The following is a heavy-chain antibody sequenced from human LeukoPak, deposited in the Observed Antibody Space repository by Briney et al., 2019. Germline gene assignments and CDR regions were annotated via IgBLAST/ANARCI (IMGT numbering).Heavy chain of an antibody. V-gene: IGHV3-23*01. CDR2: ISGSGGNT. CDR1: GFTFSSYG. CDR3: AKDIAAAGNIFDY. D-gene: IGHD6-13*01. J-gene: IGHJ4*02. Sequence: PGGSLRLSCAASGFTFSSYGMSWVRQTPGKRLEWVSAISGSGGNTYDADSVKGRFTISRDNSKNTLYLQMNSLRAEDTAVYYCAKDIAAAGNIFDYWGQGTLVTVSS.